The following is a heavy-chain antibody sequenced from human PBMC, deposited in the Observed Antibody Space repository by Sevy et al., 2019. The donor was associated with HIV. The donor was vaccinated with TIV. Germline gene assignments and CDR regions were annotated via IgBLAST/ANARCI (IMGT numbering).Heavy chain of an antibody. CDR3: ARGGGYCSSTSCYGSLDY. Sequence: SETLSLTCTVSGGSISSYYWSWIRQPPGKGLEWIGYIYHSGSTNYNPSLKSRVTISVDTSKNQFSLKLSSVTAADTAVYYCARGGGYCSSTSCYGSLDYWGQGTLVTVSS. CDR2: IYHSGST. D-gene: IGHD2-2*01. J-gene: IGHJ4*02. CDR1: GGSISSYY. V-gene: IGHV4-59*01.